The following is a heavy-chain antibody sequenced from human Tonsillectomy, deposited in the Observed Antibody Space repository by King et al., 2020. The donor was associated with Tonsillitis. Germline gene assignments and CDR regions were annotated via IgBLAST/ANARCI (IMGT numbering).Heavy chain of an antibody. D-gene: IGHD1-26*01. CDR3: ARESGSYYGNHFQYGMDV. CDR1: GYTFTSYG. J-gene: IGHJ6*02. CDR2: ISAYDGDT. V-gene: IGHV1-18*01. Sequence: VQLVQSGAEVKKPGASVKVSCKASGYTFTSYGITWVRQAPGQGLEWVGWISAYDGDTKYAQKFQGRVTMTTDTSTRTAFMDLRSLRSDDTAVYYCARESGSYYGNHFQYGMDVWGQGTTVTVSS.